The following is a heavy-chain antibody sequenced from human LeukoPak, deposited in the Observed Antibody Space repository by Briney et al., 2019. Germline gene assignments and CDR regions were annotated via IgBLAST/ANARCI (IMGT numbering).Heavy chain of an antibody. CDR1: GFTFSSYE. CDR2: ISSTGYTI. CDR3: ARDRADGGSAGDPFDV. J-gene: IGHJ3*01. V-gene: IGHV3-48*03. Sequence: GGSLRLSCAPSGFTFSSYEMNWVRQAPGRGLEWVSYISSTGYTIKYADSVKGRFTISRDNSKNSLFLQMNSLRGEDTAVYYCARDRADGGSAGDPFDVWGQGTMVTVSS. D-gene: IGHD2-15*01.